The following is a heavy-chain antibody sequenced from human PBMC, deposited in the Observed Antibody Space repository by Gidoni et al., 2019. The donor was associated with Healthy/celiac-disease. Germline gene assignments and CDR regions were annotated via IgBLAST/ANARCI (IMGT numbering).Heavy chain of an antibody. V-gene: IGHV4-39*01. CDR2: IYYSGST. CDR1: GGSISSSSYY. Sequence: QLQLQESGPGLVKPSETLSLTCTVPGGSISSSSYYWGWLRQPPGKGLEWIGSIYYSGSTSYNPSLKSRVTISVDTSKNQFSLKLSSVTAADTAVYYCARHGSIAVAFLDYWGQGTLVTVSS. D-gene: IGHD6-19*01. CDR3: ARHGSIAVAFLDY. J-gene: IGHJ4*02.